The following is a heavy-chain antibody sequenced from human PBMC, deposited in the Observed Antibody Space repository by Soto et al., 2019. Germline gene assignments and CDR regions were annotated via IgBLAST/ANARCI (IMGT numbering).Heavy chain of an antibody. CDR1: GFTFSSYG. CDR3: AKELADIVVVVAATGSAFDY. J-gene: IGHJ4*02. CDR2: ISYDGSNK. D-gene: IGHD2-15*01. Sequence: QVQLVESGGGVVQPGRSLRLSCAASGFTFSSYGMHWVRQAPGKGLEWVAVISYDGSNKYYADSVKGRFTISRDNSKNTLYLQMNSLRAEDTAVYYCAKELADIVVVVAATGSAFDYWGQGTLVTVSS. V-gene: IGHV3-30*18.